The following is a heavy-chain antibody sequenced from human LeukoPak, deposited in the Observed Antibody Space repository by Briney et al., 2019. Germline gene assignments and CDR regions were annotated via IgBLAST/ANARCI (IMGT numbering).Heavy chain of an antibody. J-gene: IGHJ5*02. Sequence: GGSLRLSCAASGFTFSNYWMHWVRQAPGKGLVWVSRINSDGINTSYADSVKGRFTISRDNAKNTLYLQMNSLTAEDTAVYYCARVVVPNLNWFDPWGQGTLVTVSS. CDR1: GFTFSNYW. V-gene: IGHV3-74*01. CDR3: ARVVVPNLNWFDP. CDR2: INSDGINT. D-gene: IGHD2-15*01.